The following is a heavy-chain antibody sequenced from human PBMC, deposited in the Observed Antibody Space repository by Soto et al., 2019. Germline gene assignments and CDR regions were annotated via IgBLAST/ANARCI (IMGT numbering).Heavy chain of an antibody. D-gene: IGHD1-26*01. CDR3: ARVGVGATAPYYFDY. V-gene: IGHV1-69*01. J-gene: IGHJ4*02. CDR1: GGTFSSYA. CDR2: IIPIFGTA. Sequence: QVQLVQSGAEVKKPGSSVKVSCKASGGTFSSYAISWVRQAPGQGLEWMGGIIPIFGTANYAQKFQGRVTITADESTSTAYMELSSLRSEDTGVYYCARVGVGATAPYYFDYWGQGTLVTVSS.